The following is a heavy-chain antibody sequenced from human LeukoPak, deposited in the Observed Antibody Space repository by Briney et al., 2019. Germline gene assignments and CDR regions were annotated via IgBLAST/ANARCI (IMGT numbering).Heavy chain of an antibody. V-gene: IGHV3-64*01. CDR1: GFTFSSYA. D-gene: IGHD3-10*01. CDR2: ISSNGGST. J-gene: IGHJ4*02. CDR3: TRVPFGSGSYSTLDY. Sequence: GGSLRLSCAASGFTFSSYAMHWVRQAPGKGLEYVSAISSNGGSTYYANSVKGRFTISRDNSKNTLFLQMKSLRAEDTAVYYCTRVPFGSGSYSTLDYWGQGTLVTVSS.